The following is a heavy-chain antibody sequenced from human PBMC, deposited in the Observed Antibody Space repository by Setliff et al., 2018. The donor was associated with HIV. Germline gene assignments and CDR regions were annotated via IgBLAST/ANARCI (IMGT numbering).Heavy chain of an antibody. CDR3: APDFGNNWFDP. CDR2: IIPVYGTT. V-gene: IGHV1-69*06. J-gene: IGHJ5*02. CDR1: GGAFTNYA. Sequence: SVKVSCKASGGAFTNYAFSWVRQAPGQGLEWMGRIIPVYGTTDYAPQFQGRVTMTADKSRSTVYVDLNNLRSDDTATYYCAPDFGNNWFDPWGQGTLVTVS. D-gene: IGHD4-17*01.